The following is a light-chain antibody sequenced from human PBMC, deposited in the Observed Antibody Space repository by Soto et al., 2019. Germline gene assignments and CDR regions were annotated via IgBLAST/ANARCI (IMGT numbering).Light chain of an antibody. CDR2: DVS. V-gene: IGLV2-14*01. CDR3: SSYTGSSTLVV. CDR1: SSDVGGYNY. Sequence: QSALTQPASVSGSPGQSITISCTGTSSDVGGYNYVSWYQQHPGKAPKLMIYDVSNRPSGVSNRFSGSKSGNTASLTKSGRQAEEEADYYCSSYTGSSTLVVFGGGTKLTV. J-gene: IGLJ2*01.